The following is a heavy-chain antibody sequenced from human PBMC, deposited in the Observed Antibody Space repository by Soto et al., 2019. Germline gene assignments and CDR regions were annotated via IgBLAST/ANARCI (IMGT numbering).Heavy chain of an antibody. D-gene: IGHD4-17*01. CDR1: GGSISSYY. Sequence: SETLSLTCTVSGGSISSYYWSWIRQPPGKGLEWIGYIYYSGSTNYNPSLKSRVTISVDTSKNQFSPKLSSVTAADTAVYYCAREPSTVTTSWGFDPWGRGTLVTVSS. CDR2: IYYSGST. CDR3: AREPSTVTTSWGFDP. V-gene: IGHV4-59*01. J-gene: IGHJ5*02.